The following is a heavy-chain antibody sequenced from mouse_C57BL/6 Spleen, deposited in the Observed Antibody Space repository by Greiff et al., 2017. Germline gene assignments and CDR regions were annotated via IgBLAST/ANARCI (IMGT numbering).Heavy chain of an antibody. CDR2: IYPGSGNT. CDR3: ARYPYYYYGSSFYAMDY. CDR1: GYTFTDYY. V-gene: IGHV1-76*01. Sequence: QVQLKQSGAELVRPGASVKLSCKASGYTFTDYYINWVKQRPGQGLEWIARIYPGSGNTYYNEKFKGKATLTAEKSSSTAYMQLSSLTSEDSAVYFCARYPYYYYGSSFYAMDYWGQGTSVTVSS. D-gene: IGHD1-1*01. J-gene: IGHJ4*01.